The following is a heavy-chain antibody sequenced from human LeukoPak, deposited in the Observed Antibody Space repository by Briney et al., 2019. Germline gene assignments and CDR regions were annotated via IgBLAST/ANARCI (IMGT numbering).Heavy chain of an antibody. J-gene: IGHJ4*02. Sequence: GGSLRLSCAASGLTFNNTWMTWVRQFPGKELEWVANINGDGSVKNHVDSVKGRFTISRDNARNSLYLQMNSLRAEDTAIYYCARDPAYGAPDYWGPGTLVTVSS. CDR2: INGDGSVK. V-gene: IGHV3-7*01. CDR1: GLTFNNTW. CDR3: ARDPAYGAPDY. D-gene: IGHD4-17*01.